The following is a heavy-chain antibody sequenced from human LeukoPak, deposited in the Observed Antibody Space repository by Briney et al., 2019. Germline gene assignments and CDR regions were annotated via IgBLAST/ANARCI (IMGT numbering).Heavy chain of an antibody. CDR2: INHSGST. D-gene: IGHD2-2*03. Sequence: SETLSLTCAVYGGSFSGYYWSWIRQPPGKGLEWIGEINHSGSTNYNPSLKSRVTISVDTSKNQFSLKLSSVTAADTAVYYCARLRWMGYWGQGTLVTVSS. CDR1: GGSFSGYY. CDR3: ARLRWMGY. J-gene: IGHJ4*02. V-gene: IGHV4-34*01.